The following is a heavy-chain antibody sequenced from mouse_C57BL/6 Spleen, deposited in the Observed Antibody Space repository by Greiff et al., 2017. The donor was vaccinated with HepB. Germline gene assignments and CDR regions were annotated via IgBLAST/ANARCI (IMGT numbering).Heavy chain of an antibody. Sequence: QVQLQQPGAELVKPGASVKLSCKASGYTFTSYWMHWVKQRPGRGLEWIGRIDPNSGGTKYNEKFKSKATLTVDKPSSTAYMQLSSLTSEDSAVYYCASIYYDYDAYYFDYWGQGTTLTVAS. CDR1: GYTFTSYW. V-gene: IGHV1-72*01. D-gene: IGHD2-4*01. CDR2: IDPNSGGT. J-gene: IGHJ2*01. CDR3: ASIYYDYDAYYFDY.